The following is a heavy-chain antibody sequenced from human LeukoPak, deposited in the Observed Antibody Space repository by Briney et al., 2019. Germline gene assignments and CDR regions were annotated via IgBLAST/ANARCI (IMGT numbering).Heavy chain of an antibody. CDR3: ASNVAGKGDY. D-gene: IGHD6-19*01. V-gene: IGHV3-11*06. CDR1: GFTFSDYY. Sequence: GGSLRLSCAASGFTFSDYYMSWIRQAPGKGLEWVSYISSSSSYTNYADSVKGRFTISRDNAENSLYLQMNSLRAEDTAVYYCASNVAGKGDYWGQGTLVTVSS. J-gene: IGHJ4*02. CDR2: ISSSSSYT.